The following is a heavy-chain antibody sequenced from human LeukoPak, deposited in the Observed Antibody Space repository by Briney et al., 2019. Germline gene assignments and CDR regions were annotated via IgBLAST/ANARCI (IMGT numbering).Heavy chain of an antibody. J-gene: IGHJ4*02. CDR1: GFTFSSYG. CDR3: AKDYYGSGSYYKFDY. CDR2: ISYDGSNK. D-gene: IGHD3-10*01. V-gene: IGHV3-30*18. Sequence: PGGSLRLSCAASGFTFSSYGMHWVRQAPGKGLEWVAVISYDGSNKYYADSVKGRFTISRDNSKNTLYLQMNSLRAEDTAVYYCAKDYYGSGSYYKFDYWGQGTLVTVSS.